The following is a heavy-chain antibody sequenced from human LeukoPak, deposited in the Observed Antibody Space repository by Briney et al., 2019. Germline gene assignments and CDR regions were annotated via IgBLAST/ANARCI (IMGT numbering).Heavy chain of an antibody. J-gene: IGHJ5*02. CDR2: IYYSGST. CDR1: GDSISSGDYY. V-gene: IGHV4-30-4*01. CDR3: ARGSAGYSGYENYWFDP. D-gene: IGHD5-12*01. Sequence: SETLSLTCTVSGDSISSGDYYWSWIRQPPGKGLEWIGYIYYSGSTYYNPSLKSRVTISVDTSKNQFSLKLSSVTAADTAVYYCARGSAGYSGYENYWFDPWGQGTLVTVSS.